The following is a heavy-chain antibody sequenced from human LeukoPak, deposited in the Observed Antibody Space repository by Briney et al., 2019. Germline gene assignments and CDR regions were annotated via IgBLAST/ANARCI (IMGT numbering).Heavy chain of an antibody. J-gene: IGHJ6*03. Sequence: ASVKVSCKASGYTFTSYDINWVRQATGQGLEWMGWMNPNSGNTGYAQKLQGRVTMTRNTSISTAYIELSSLRSEDTAVYYCARALRPGDLNYYMDVWGKGTAVTVSS. CDR3: ARALRPGDLNYYMDV. CDR2: MNPNSGNT. CDR1: GYTFTSYD. V-gene: IGHV1-8*01.